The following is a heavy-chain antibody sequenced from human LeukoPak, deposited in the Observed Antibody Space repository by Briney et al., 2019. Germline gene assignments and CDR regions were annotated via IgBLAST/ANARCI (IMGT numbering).Heavy chain of an antibody. Sequence: ASVKVSCKTSGFTFTGYYIYWVRQAPGQGLEWMGWINPNSGGTNYAQKFQGRVTMTRDTSISTAYMELSRLRSDDTAVYYCARPPVYSYARGDFDYWGQGTLVTVSS. D-gene: IGHD5-18*01. CDR3: ARPPVYSYARGDFDY. CDR1: GFTFTGYY. CDR2: INPNSGGT. V-gene: IGHV1-2*02. J-gene: IGHJ4*02.